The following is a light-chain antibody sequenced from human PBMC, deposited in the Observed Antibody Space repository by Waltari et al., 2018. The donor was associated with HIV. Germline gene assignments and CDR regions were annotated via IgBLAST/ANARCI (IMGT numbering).Light chain of an antibody. CDR1: HIGSKS. Sequence: SYVLTQAPSVSVAPGQTARIPCGGVHIGSKSVHWYQQKPDQAPVMVVYDDTDRPSGIPERFSGSNSGDTATLTINRVEAGDEADYYCHVWDTTNGHPYVVIGGGTKLTVL. CDR3: HVWDTTNGHPYVV. J-gene: IGLJ2*01. V-gene: IGLV3-21*02. CDR2: DDT.